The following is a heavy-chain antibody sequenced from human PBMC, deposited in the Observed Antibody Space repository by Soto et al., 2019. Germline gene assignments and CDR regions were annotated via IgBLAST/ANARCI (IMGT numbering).Heavy chain of an antibody. CDR2: ISYNGNNK. CDR3: ARRSFPYSGSPLEPWSDALDI. CDR1: GFSISTYA. V-gene: IGHV3-30*04. D-gene: IGHD1-26*01. Sequence: QVQLVESGGGVVQPGRSLRLSCAASGFSISTYALHWVRQAPGKGPEWVAFISYNGNNKHYADSVKGRFTISRDNSKNTVDLQMNSLRVEDTAMYYCARRSFPYSGSPLEPWSDALDIWGQGTMVTVSS. J-gene: IGHJ3*02.